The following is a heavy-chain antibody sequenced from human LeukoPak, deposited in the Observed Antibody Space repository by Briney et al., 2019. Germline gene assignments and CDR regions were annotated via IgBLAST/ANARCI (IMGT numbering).Heavy chain of an antibody. CDR3: ARDLGGYSYGSTYY. CDR1: GYTFTSYA. CDR2: IIPILGIA. D-gene: IGHD5-18*01. J-gene: IGHJ4*02. V-gene: IGHV1-69*04. Sequence: ASVKVSCKASGYTFTSYAISWVRQAPGQGLEWMGRIIPILGIANYAQKFQGRVTITADKSTSTAYMELSSLRSEDTAVYYCARDLGGYSYGSTYYWGQGTLVTVSS.